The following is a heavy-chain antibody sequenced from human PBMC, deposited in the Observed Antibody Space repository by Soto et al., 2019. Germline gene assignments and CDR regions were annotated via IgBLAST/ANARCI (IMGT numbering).Heavy chain of an antibody. D-gene: IGHD2-8*02. CDR2: IWYDGSIK. Sequence: QEQLVESGGGVVQPGRSLRLSCAASGFTFHTYGMHWVRQIPGKGLQWVAIIWYDGSIKYYADSVRGRFTISRDNSKNTLYLQMISLRDEDTAVYYCARIDCTGDNCNPYYHYGMDVWGQGTTVTVSS. CDR3: ARIDCTGDNCNPYYHYGMDV. V-gene: IGHV3-33*01. J-gene: IGHJ6*02. CDR1: GFTFHTYG.